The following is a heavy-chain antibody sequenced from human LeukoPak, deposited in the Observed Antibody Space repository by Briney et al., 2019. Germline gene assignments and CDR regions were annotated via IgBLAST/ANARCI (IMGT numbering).Heavy chain of an antibody. CDR2: ISAYNGNT. CDR3: ARDLLLILTGYYREALDY. J-gene: IGHJ4*02. D-gene: IGHD3-9*01. CDR1: GYTFSSYG. V-gene: IGHV1-18*01. Sequence: ASVKVSFKASGYTFSSYGITWVRQAPGQGLEWMGWISAYNGNTNYAQKLQGRVTMTTDTSTSTAYMELRSLRSDDTAVYYCARDLLLILTGYYREALDYWGQGTLVTVSS.